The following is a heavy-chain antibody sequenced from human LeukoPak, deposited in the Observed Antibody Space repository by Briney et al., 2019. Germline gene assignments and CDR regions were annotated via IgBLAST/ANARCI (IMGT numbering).Heavy chain of an antibody. J-gene: IGHJ4*02. CDR3: AKDIYIYGAGGYNFDY. CDR2: ISYDGSNK. D-gene: IGHD1-1*01. V-gene: IGHV3-30*18. CDR1: GFTFSSYG. Sequence: SGGSLRLSCAASGFTFSSYGMHWVRQAPGKGLEWVAVISYDGSNKYYADSVKGRFTISRDNSKNTLYLQMNSLRPEDTAVYYCAKDIYIYGAGGYNFDYWGQGTLVTVSS.